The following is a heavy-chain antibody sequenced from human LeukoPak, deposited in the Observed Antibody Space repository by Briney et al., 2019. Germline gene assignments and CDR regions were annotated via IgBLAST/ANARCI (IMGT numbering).Heavy chain of an antibody. D-gene: IGHD4-17*01. CDR2: IKQDGNEK. CDR3: ARSTTSLDL. J-gene: IGHJ5*02. V-gene: IGHV3-7*01. CDR1: GFSFSSYW. Sequence: GGSLRLSCVASGFSFSSYWMNWVRQAPGKGPEWVANIKQDGNEKYFVDSVKGRFTISRDNAKNSLYLQLNSLRVEDTAVYYCARSTTSLDLWGQGTVVTVSS.